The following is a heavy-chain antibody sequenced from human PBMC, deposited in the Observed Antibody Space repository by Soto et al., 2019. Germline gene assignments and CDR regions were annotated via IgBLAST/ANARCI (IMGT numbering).Heavy chain of an antibody. CDR2: INEDSTYI. CDR3: VREGGRYFRAGYMDV. CDR1: GFTFSAFS. J-gene: IGHJ6*03. Sequence: EVRLVESGGGLVKPGGSLRLSCAASGFTFSAFSMNWVRQAPGKGLEWRSSINEDSTYIYYGDSLRGRSTISRDNAKDSLYLQRDSRRAEDTAVNYGVREGGRYFRAGYMDVWGDGAKVIVS. V-gene: IGHV3-21*02. D-gene: IGHD3-10*02.